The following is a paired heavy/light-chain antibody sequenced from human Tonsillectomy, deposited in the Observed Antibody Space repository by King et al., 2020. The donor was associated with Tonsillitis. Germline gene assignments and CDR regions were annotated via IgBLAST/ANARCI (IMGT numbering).Heavy chain of an antibody. CDR3: AKVSAIVVLPAAIEH. CDR1: GFPFSSYG. D-gene: IGHD2-2*01. Sequence: QVQLVESGGGVVQPGRSLRLSCAASGFPFSSYGMHWVRQAPGKGLEWVAAISYDGSNKYCADSVKGRFTISRDNSKNTLYLQMNSLRAEDTAVYYCAKVSAIVVLPAAIEHWGQGTLVTVSS. V-gene: IGHV3-30*18. J-gene: IGHJ1*01. CDR2: ISYDGSNK.
Light chain of an antibody. CDR2: YDS. V-gene: IGLV3-21*01. CDR1: NIGSKS. CDR3: QVWDSSSDHPWV. Sequence: SYVLTQPPSVSVAPGKTARITCGGNNIGSKSVHWYHQKPGQAPVLVIYYDSDRPSGIPERFSGSTSGNTATLTISRVEAGDEADYYCQVWDSSSDHPWVFGGGTKLTVL. J-gene: IGLJ3*02.